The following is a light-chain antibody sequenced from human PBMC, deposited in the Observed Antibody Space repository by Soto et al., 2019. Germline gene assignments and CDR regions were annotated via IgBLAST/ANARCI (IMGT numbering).Light chain of an antibody. CDR1: SSDVGGYNY. CDR3: SSYAASNDFYFV. CDR2: EVT. J-gene: IGLJ3*02. Sequence: QSALTQPPSASGSPGQSVTISCTGTSSDVGGYNYVSWYQQYPGRAPKLMIYEVTKRPSGVPDRFSGSKSGNTASLTVSGLQAKEEADYYCSSYAASNDFYFVFGGGTKLTVL. V-gene: IGLV2-8*01.